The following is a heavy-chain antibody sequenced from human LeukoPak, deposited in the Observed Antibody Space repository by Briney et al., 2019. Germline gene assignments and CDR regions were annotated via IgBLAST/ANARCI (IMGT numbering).Heavy chain of an antibody. V-gene: IGHV5-51*01. D-gene: IGHD5-24*01. CDR2: IYPGDSDT. CDR1: GYSFTNYW. Sequence: PGESLKISCKGSGYSFTNYWIAWVRQMPGKGLEWMGLIYPGDSDTRYSPSFQGQVTISADKSISTAYLQWSSLKASDTAMFYCVRLSGDGFNSFDYWGQGALVTVSS. CDR3: VRLSGDGFNSFDY. J-gene: IGHJ4*02.